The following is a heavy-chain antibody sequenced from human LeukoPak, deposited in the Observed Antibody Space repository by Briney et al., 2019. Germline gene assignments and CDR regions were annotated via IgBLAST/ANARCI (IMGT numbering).Heavy chain of an antibody. V-gene: IGHV3-23*01. CDR1: GFSFSYYA. CDR3: AKDNAQWPRVFDY. Sequence: GGSLRLSCAASGFSFSYYAMSWVRQAPGKGLEWVSGMSGGGATAYYADSVKGRFTISRDNSDNTVYLQMSNLSAEDTAVYYCAKDNAQWPRVFDYWGQGTLVTVSS. J-gene: IGHJ4*02. CDR2: MSGGGATA. D-gene: IGHD6-19*01.